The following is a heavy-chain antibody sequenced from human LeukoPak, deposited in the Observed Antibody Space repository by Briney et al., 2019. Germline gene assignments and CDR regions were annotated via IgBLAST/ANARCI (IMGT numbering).Heavy chain of an antibody. CDR2: ISPYNGDT. D-gene: IGHD1-26*01. Sequence: ASVKVSCKASGYTFTSHGLSWVRQAPGQGLEWMGWISPYNGDTNYAQKYQGRVTMTTDTSTSTAHMELRSLTSDDTAVYYCARVEWELHSYYYYYMDVWGKGTTVTVSS. V-gene: IGHV1-18*01. CDR1: GYTFTSHG. CDR3: ARVEWELHSYYYYYMDV. J-gene: IGHJ6*03.